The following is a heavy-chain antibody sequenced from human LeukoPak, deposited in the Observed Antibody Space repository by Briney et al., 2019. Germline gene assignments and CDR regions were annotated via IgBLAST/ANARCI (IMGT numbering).Heavy chain of an antibody. CDR2: IKQHGSEI. D-gene: IGHD5-12*01. CDR1: GFTFGNSW. V-gene: IGHV3-7*01. J-gene: IGHJ4*02. Sequence: PGGSLRLSCAASGFTFGNSWMNWVRQAPGKGLEWVAQIKQHGSEIYYMDSVKGRFTISRDDATNSVYLQMNSLRAEDTAIYYCATDRGLYWGQGTLVTVS. CDR3: ATDRGLY.